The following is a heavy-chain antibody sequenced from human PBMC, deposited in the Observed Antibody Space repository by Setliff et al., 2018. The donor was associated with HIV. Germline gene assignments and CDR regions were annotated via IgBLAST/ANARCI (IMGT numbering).Heavy chain of an antibody. CDR1: GGSISSYY. CDR3: ASLSSGSDWYFDL. J-gene: IGHJ2*01. CDR2: IYYSGSS. Sequence: SETLSLTCTVSGGSISSYYWSWIRQPPGKGLEWIGYIYYSGSSNYNPSLKSRVTISVDTSKNHFSLKLSSVTAADTAVYYCASLSSGSDWYFDLWGRGTLVTVSS. D-gene: IGHD3-22*01. V-gene: IGHV4-59*01.